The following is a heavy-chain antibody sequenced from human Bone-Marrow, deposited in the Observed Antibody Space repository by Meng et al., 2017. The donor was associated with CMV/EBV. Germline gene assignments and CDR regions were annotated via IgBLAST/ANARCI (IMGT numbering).Heavy chain of an antibody. D-gene: IGHD6-6*01. CDR2: IYYSGST. V-gene: IGHV4-59*01. J-gene: IGHJ5*02. CDR1: GGSISSYY. CDR3: ARAAAARPFDP. Sequence: SETLSLTCTVSGGSISSYYWSWIRQPPGKGLEWIGYIYYSGSTNYNPSLKSRVTISVDTSKNQFSLKLSSVTAADTAVYYCARAAAARPFDPWGQGNLVNFYS.